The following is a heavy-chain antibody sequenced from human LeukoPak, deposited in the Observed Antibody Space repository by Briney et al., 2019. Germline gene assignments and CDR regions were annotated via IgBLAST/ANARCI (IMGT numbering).Heavy chain of an antibody. D-gene: IGHD3-9*01. CDR2: INPNSGGT. Sequence: ASVKVSCKASGYTFTGYYMHWVRQAPGQGLEWMGRINPNSGGTNYAQKFQGRVTMTRDTSISTAYMELSRLRSDDTVVYYCARDYDILTGYYKVPIEDAFDIWGQGTMVTVSS. CDR1: GYTFTGYY. CDR3: ARDYDILTGYYKVPIEDAFDI. V-gene: IGHV1-2*05. J-gene: IGHJ3*02.